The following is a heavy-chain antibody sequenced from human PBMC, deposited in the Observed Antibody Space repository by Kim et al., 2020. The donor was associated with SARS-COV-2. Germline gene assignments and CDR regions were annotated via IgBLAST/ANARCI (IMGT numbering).Heavy chain of an antibody. CDR3: VKGMRQWESPHWDY. CDR2: ITWNSGSI. D-gene: IGHD1-26*01. Sequence: GGSLRLSCAASGFSLADYVMHWVRQAPGKGLEWVSGITWNSGSIGYANSLRVRFTIARDNAQNSLYLQMDSLRTEDTALYYCVKGMRQWESPHWDYWGQGTLVTVSS. CDR1: GFSLADYV. J-gene: IGHJ4*02. V-gene: IGHV3-9*01.